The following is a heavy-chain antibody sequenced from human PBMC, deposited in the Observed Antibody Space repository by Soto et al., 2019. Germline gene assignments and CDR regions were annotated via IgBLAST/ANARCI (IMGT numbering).Heavy chain of an antibody. Sequence: AGSLRLSFAASGFTVSSYAMSWVRQAPGKGLEWVSAISGSCGSTYYADSVKVRFTISRDNSKNTLYLQMNSLRAEDTAVYYCASHIVLIRHLDYWGQGTLVTVSS. CDR2: ISGSCGST. CDR1: GFTVSSYA. CDR3: ASHIVLIRHLDY. D-gene: IGHD2-8*01. V-gene: IGHV3-23*01. J-gene: IGHJ4*02.